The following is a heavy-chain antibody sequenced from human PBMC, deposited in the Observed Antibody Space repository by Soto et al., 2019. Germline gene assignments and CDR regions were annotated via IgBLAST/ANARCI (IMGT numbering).Heavy chain of an antibody. CDR2: ISSSYYI. D-gene: IGHD2-21*02. V-gene: IGHV3-21*01. CDR3: ARGDVVVLTATSNFDY. Sequence: EVQLVESGGGLVKPGGSLRLSCAASGFTFSSYTMKWVRQAPGKGLEWVASISSSYYIKYADSVKGRFTISRDNAKHSRYLQMNSLRAEDTAVYYCARGDVVVLTATSNFDYWGQGTLVTVSS. J-gene: IGHJ4*02. CDR1: GFTFSSYT.